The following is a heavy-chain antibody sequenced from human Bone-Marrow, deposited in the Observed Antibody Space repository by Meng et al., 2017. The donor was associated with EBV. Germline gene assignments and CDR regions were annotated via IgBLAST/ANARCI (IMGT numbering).Heavy chain of an antibody. CDR1: GGSISSNNW. V-gene: IGHV4-4*02. CDR3: AKGGGYYYDSSGFHYDY. CDR2: IYHSGST. Sequence: QGQLQEQGPVLGKPSGTLSLTCAVSGGSISSNNWWRWVRQPPGKGLECIGEIYHSGSTNYNPSLKSRVTISVDKSKNQFSLKLSSVTAADTAVYYCAKGGGYYYDSSGFHYDYWGQGTLVTVSS. D-gene: IGHD3-22*01. J-gene: IGHJ4*02.